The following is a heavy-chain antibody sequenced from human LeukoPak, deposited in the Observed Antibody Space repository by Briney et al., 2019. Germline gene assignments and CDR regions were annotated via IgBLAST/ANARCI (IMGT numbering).Heavy chain of an antibody. V-gene: IGHV4-59*12. Sequence: SETLSLTCTVSGGSISSYYWSWIRQPPGKGLEWIGYIYYSGSTNYNPSLKSRVTISVDTSKNQFSLQLNSVTPEDTAVYYCARVRLNSWNYLDYWGQGTLVTVSS. CDR3: ARVRLNSWNYLDY. CDR1: GGSISSYY. D-gene: IGHD1-7*01. CDR2: IYYSGST. J-gene: IGHJ4*02.